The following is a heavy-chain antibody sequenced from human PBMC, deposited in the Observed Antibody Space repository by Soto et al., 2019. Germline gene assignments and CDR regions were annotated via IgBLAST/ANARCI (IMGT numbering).Heavy chain of an antibody. CDR2: IWYDGSNK. Sequence: GGSLRLSCAASGFTFSSYGMHWVRQAPGKGLEWVAVIWYDGSNKYYADSVKGRFTISRDNSKNTLYLQMNSLRAEDTAVYYCARGSAGFVGGYYYGMDVWGQGTTVTVSS. V-gene: IGHV3-33*01. J-gene: IGHJ6*02. CDR1: GFTFSSYG. D-gene: IGHD2-15*01. CDR3: ARGSAGFVGGYYYGMDV.